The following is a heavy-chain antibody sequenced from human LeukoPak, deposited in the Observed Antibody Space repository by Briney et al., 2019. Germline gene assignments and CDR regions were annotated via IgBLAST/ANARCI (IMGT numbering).Heavy chain of an antibody. CDR1: GGTFSSYA. CDR2: IIPIFGTA. J-gene: IGHJ5*02. Sequence: SVKVSCKASGGTFSSYAISWVRQAPGQGLEWMGGIIPIFGTANYAQKFQGRVTITADKSTSTAYMELSSLRSEDTAVYYCARVASKRYNWFDPWGQGTLVTVSS. D-gene: IGHD1-14*01. V-gene: IGHV1-69*06. CDR3: ARVASKRYNWFDP.